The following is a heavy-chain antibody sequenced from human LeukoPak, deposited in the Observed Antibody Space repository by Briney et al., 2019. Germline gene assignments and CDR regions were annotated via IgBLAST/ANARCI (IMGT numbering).Heavy chain of an antibody. D-gene: IGHD1-20*01. J-gene: IGHJ5*02. CDR3: ARAKYNWNPGWFDP. CDR2: IYYSGST. Sequence: SETLSLTCNVSGASMSGYYWSWFRQPPGKGLEWIAYIYYSGSTKYNPSLKSRVTAPLDMSRNQFSLNLSPATAADTAVYYCARAKYNWNPGWFDPWGQGTLVTVSS. V-gene: IGHV4-59*01. CDR1: GASMSGYY.